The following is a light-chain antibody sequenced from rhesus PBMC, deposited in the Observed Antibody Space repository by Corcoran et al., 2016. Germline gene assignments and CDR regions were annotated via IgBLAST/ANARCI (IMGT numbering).Light chain of an antibody. CDR3: QQHNSNPWT. Sequence: DIQMTQSPSSLSASVGDRVTITCQVSQGISNWLAWYQQKPGKAPKRLIYAASCLQSGAPSRFSGSGSGTEFTLTISRLPPEDFAAYYCQQHNSNPWTFGQGTKVEIK. V-gene: IGKV1-33*02. CDR1: QGISNW. CDR2: AAS. J-gene: IGKJ1*01.